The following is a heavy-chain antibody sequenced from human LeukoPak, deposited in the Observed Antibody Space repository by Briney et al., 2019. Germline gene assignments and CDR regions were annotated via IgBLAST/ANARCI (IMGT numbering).Heavy chain of an antibody. CDR2: IYHSGST. Sequence: SETLSLTCTVSGDSISSGSYCWSWIRQPPGKGLEWIGSIYHSGSTYYNPSLKSRVTISVDTSRNQFSLKLSSVTAADTAVYYCARDNIVVVAATKAYYFDYWGQGTLVTVSS. CDR1: GDSISSGSYC. CDR3: ARDNIVVVAATKAYYFDY. D-gene: IGHD2-15*01. J-gene: IGHJ4*02. V-gene: IGHV4-39*07.